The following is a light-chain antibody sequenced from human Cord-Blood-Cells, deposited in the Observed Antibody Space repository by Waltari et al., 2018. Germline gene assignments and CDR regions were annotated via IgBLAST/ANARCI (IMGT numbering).Light chain of an antibody. CDR3: AAWDDSLNGWV. J-gene: IGLJ3*02. CDR2: RNN. CDR1: SSNTGSNT. V-gene: IGLV1-44*01. Sequence: QSVLTQPPSASGTPGQRVTISCSGSSSNTGSNTVNWYQPLPGTAPKLLIYRNNQRPSGVPDRFSGSKSGTSASLAISGLQSEDEADYYCAAWDDSLNGWVFGGGTKLTVL.